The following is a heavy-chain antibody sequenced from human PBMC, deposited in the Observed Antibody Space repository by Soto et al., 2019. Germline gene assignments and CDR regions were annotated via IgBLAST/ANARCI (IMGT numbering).Heavy chain of an antibody. D-gene: IGHD2-2*01. CDR3: ARQDIVGVKFDY. Sequence: QLQLQESGPGLVKPSEPLSLTCTVSGGSISSSSYYWGWIRQPPGKGLEWIGSIYYSGSTYYNPSLKRRVTISVDTSKNQFSRKLSSVNAADSAVYYCARQDIVGVKFDYWGQGTLVTVSS. CDR2: IYYSGST. CDR1: GGSISSSSYY. J-gene: IGHJ4*02. V-gene: IGHV4-39*01.